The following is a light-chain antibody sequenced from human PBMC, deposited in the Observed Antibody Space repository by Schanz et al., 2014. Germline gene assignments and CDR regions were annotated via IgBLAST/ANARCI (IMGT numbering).Light chain of an antibody. V-gene: IGLV2-8*01. Sequence: QSALTQPPSVSGSPGQSITISCTGTSSDVGAYNFVSWYEQHPGKAPKLMINEVNKRPSGVPDRFSGSKSGNTAFLTVSGLQAEDEADYYCCSYAGSYTLLFGGGTKLTVL. J-gene: IGLJ2*01. CDR1: SSDVGAYNF. CDR2: EVN. CDR3: CSYAGSYTLL.